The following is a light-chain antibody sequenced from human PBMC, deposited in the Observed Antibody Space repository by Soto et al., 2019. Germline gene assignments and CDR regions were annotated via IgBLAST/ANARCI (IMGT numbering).Light chain of an antibody. V-gene: IGLV1-44*01. CDR1: TSNIGSNT. J-gene: IGLJ1*01. CDR2: NNN. CDR3: AAWDDSLNGYV. Sequence: QSVLTQPPSASGTPGQGVPISCSGITSNIGSNTVNWYQQLPGTAPKLLIYNNNQRPSGVPDRFSGSKSCTSASLAIGGLQSEDDADYYCAAWDDSLNGYVFGTGTKLTVL.